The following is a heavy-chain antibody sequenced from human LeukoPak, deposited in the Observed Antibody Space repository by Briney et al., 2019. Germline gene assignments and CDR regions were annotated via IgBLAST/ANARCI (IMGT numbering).Heavy chain of an antibody. CDR2: ISGSGGST. V-gene: IGHV3-23*01. J-gene: IGHJ4*02. CDR3: ARAPLKYCSSTSCYLDY. Sequence: GGSLRLSCAASGFTFSSYAMSWVRQAPGKGLEWVSAISGSGGSTYYADSVKGRFTIFRDNSKNTLYLQMNSLRAEDTAVYCCARAPLKYCSSTSCYLDYWGQGTLVTVSS. CDR1: GFTFSSYA. D-gene: IGHD2-2*01.